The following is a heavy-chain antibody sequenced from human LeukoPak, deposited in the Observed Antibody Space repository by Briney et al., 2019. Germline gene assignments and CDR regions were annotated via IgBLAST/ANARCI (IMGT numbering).Heavy chain of an antibody. CDR1: GGSISYYY. CDR3: AGRSSSVSYFDY. D-gene: IGHD6-19*01. Sequence: SETLSLTCTVSGGSISYYYWSWIRQPPGKGLEWIGYIYYSGSTNYNPSLKSRVTISVDTSKNQFSLKLSSVTAADTAVYYCAGRSSSVSYFDYWGQGTLVTVSS. J-gene: IGHJ4*02. V-gene: IGHV4-59*08. CDR2: IYYSGST.